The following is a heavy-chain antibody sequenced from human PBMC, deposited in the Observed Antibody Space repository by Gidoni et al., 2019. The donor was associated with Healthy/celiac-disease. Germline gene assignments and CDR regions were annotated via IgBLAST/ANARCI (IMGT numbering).Heavy chain of an antibody. CDR2: IKSKVDGETI. CDR1: GFAFSDAW. V-gene: IGHV3-15*01. CDR3: TTDRSRIVVEPVTIEDVGWFDP. Sequence: EVQLVESGGGLVKPGGSLRLSCAASGFAFSDAWMSWVRQAPGKGLEWVGRIKSKVDGETIDYAVPVKGIFTSSRDNSKDILYLQKNSLKTEDTAVYYCTTDRSRIVVEPVTIEDVGWFDPWGQGTLVTVSS. D-gene: IGHD2-2*02. J-gene: IGHJ5*02.